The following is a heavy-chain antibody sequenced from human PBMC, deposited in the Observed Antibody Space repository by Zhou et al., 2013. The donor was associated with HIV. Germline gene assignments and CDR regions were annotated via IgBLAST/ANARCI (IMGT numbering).Heavy chain of an antibody. D-gene: IGHD2-8*02. J-gene: IGHJ5*02. Sequence: QVQLVQSGSEVKKPGSSVKVSCKASGGTFSSYDISWVRQVPGQGLEWMGGITPIFRRANYAQKFQGRVTITTDESTSTAYMDLSSLRSEDTAMYYCAIKGTENRGVRPWGQGTLVTVSS. V-gene: IGHV1-69*05. CDR2: ITPIFRRA. CDR1: GGTFSSYD. CDR3: AIKGTENRGVRP.